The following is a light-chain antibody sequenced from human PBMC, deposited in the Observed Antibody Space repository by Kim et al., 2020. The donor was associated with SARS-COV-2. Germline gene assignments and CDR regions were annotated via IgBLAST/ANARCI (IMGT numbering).Light chain of an antibody. CDR1: QSVSSY. V-gene: IGKV1-39*01. CDR2: AAS. CDR3: QQGYTTPGS. J-gene: IGKJ1*01. Sequence: GDRVTITCRASQSVSSYLNWYQQKPGKAPNLLIYAASSLQSGVPSRFSGSGSGTDFALTISSLQPEDFATYYCQQGYTTPGSFGQGTKV.